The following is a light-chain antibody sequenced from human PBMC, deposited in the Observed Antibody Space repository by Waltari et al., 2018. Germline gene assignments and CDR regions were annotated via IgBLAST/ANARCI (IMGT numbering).Light chain of an antibody. Sequence: EIVMTQSQATLSVSPGERATLSCRASQSVSNSLAWYQLKPGQAPRLLIYGASTRATGIPARFSGSGSGTEFTLTISSLQSEDFAVYYCQQYNNWWTFGQGTKVEIK. CDR2: GAS. CDR1: QSVSNS. CDR3: QQYNNWWT. J-gene: IGKJ1*01. V-gene: IGKV3-15*01.